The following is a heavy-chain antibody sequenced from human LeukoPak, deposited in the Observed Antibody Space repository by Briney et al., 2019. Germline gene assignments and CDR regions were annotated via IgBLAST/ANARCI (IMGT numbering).Heavy chain of an antibody. CDR3: ARGGSYYTN. CDR2: ITDSSRTI. J-gene: IGHJ4*02. Sequence: GGSLRLSCAASGLSFNVYSMNWVRQAPGKGLEWLSYITDSSRTIYYADSVKGRFTISRDNAKNSLYLQMNSLRDEDTAVYFCARGGSYYTNWGQGTLVTVSS. CDR1: GLSFNVYS. D-gene: IGHD3-10*01. V-gene: IGHV3-48*02.